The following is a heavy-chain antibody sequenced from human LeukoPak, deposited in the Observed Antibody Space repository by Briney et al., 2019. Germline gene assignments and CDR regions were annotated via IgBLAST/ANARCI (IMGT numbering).Heavy chain of an antibody. D-gene: IGHD2-15*01. CDR3: ARAGPQYCSGGSCYLVAFDI. Sequence: PGGSLRLSCAASGFTFSSYSMNWVRQAPGKGLEWVSSISSSSYIYYADSVKGRFTISRDNAKNSLYLQMNSLRAEDTAVYYCARAGPQYCSGGSCYLVAFDIWGQGTMVTVSS. CDR2: ISSSSYI. J-gene: IGHJ3*02. CDR1: GFTFSSYS. V-gene: IGHV3-21*01.